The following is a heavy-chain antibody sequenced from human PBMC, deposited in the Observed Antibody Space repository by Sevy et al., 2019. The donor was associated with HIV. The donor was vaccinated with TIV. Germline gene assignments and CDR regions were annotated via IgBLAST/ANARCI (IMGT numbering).Heavy chain of an antibody. CDR2: ISWNSGSI. V-gene: IGHV3-9*01. J-gene: IGHJ6*02. CDR3: SKDLTRACDSLNCYSYYFYYYGLDV. CDR1: GFSFHECA. Sequence: GGSLRLSCAASGFSFHECAMHWVRQAPGKGLEWVVGISWNSGSIGYAESVKGRFTISKDNARQSIHLQMNSLRADDTSLYYCSKDLTRACDSLNCYSYYFYYYGLDVWGQGPTVTVSS. D-gene: IGHD2-21*02.